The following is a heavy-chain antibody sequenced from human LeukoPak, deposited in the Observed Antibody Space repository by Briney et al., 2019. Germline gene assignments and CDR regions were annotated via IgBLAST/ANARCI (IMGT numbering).Heavy chain of an antibody. CDR1: GYSISSGYY. CDR2: IYHSGST. Sequence: SETLSLTCTVSGYSISSGYYWGWIRQPPGKGLEWIGSIYHSGSTYYNPSLKSRVTISVDTSKNQFSLKLSSVTPADTAVYYCARDGGYCSGVTCYNHYYYMDVWGKGTTVTISS. D-gene: IGHD2-15*01. J-gene: IGHJ6*03. V-gene: IGHV4-38-2*02. CDR3: ARDGGYCSGVTCYNHYYYMDV.